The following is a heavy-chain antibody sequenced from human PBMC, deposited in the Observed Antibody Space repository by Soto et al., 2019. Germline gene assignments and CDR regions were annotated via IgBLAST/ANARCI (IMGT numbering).Heavy chain of an antibody. CDR2: ISSSSSYI. CDR1: GFTFSSYS. D-gene: IGHD3-10*01. CDR3: AREQSYYGSFWSYYGMDV. Sequence: TGGSLRLSCAASGFTFSSYSMNWVRQAPGKGLEWVSSISSSSSYIYYADSVKGRFTISRDNAKNSLYLQMNSLRAEDTAVYYCAREQSYYGSFWSYYGMDVWGQGTTVTVSS. V-gene: IGHV3-21*01. J-gene: IGHJ6*02.